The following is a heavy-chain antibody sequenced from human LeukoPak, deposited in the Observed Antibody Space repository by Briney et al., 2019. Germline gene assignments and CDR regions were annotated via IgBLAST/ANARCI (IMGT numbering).Heavy chain of an antibody. D-gene: IGHD6-13*01. CDR2: IWYDGSNK. CDR1: GFTFISYG. CDR3: ARGFSSSWYAVGY. V-gene: IGHV3-33*01. J-gene: IGHJ4*02. Sequence: GRSLRLSCAASGFTFISYGMHWVRQAPGKGLEWVAVIWYDGSNKYYADSVKGRFTISRDNSKNTLYLQMNSLRAEDTVVYYCARGFSSSWYAVGYWGQATLVTVSS.